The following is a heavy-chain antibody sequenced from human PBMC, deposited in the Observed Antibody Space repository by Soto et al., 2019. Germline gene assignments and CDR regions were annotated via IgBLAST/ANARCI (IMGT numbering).Heavy chain of an antibody. CDR3: ARSGYDFWSGPSTNYYYYMDV. CDR1: GYTFTSYD. J-gene: IGHJ6*03. V-gene: IGHV1-8*01. Sequence: QVQLVQSGAEVKKPGASVKVSCKASGYTFTSYDINWVRQATGQGLEWMGWMNPNSGNTGYAQKFQGRVTMTRNTSMSTAYMERSRLRSEDTAVYYCARSGYDFWSGPSTNYYYYMDVWGKGTTVTVSS. D-gene: IGHD3-3*01. CDR2: MNPNSGNT.